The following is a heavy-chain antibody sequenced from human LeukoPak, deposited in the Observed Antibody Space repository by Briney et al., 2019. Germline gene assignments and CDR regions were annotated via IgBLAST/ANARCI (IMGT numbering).Heavy chain of an antibody. D-gene: IGHD4-17*01. V-gene: IGHV1-46*01. Sequence: ASVKVSCKASGYTFTGYYIHWVRQAPGQGLEWMGIINPSGGSTSYAQKFQGRVTMTRDMSTSTVCMELSSLRSEDTAVYYCARGPASTVTFDYWGQGTLVTVSS. CDR3: ARGPASTVTFDY. CDR2: INPSGGST. CDR1: GYTFTGYY. J-gene: IGHJ4*02.